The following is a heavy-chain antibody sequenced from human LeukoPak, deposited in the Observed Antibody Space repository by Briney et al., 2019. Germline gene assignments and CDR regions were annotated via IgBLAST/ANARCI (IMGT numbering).Heavy chain of an antibody. Sequence: SETLSLTCTVSGGSISSYYWSWIRQPPGKGLEWIGYIYYSGSTNYNPSLKSRVTISVDTSKSQFSLKLSSVTAADTAVYYCARDRTYYYDSSGYGFDYWGQGTLVTVSS. D-gene: IGHD3-22*01. CDR3: ARDRTYYYDSSGYGFDY. V-gene: IGHV4-59*01. CDR2: IYYSGST. J-gene: IGHJ4*02. CDR1: GGSISSYY.